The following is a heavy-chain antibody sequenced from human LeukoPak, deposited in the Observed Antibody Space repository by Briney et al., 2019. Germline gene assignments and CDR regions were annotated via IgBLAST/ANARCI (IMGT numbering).Heavy chain of an antibody. CDR3: TSPAHDFDLWSGYYSL. CDR2: IRSEGKSGET. D-gene: IGHD3-3*01. J-gene: IGHJ4*01. Sequence: GGSLRLSCYGSGFTFSDSAIHWVRHAAGKGLEWVGRIRSEGKSGETAYAASVKGRFTISRDDSKDTAYLQMNSLKPEDTALYYCTSPAHDFDLWSGYYSLWGHGTQVTVSS. V-gene: IGHV3-73*01. CDR1: GFTFSDSA.